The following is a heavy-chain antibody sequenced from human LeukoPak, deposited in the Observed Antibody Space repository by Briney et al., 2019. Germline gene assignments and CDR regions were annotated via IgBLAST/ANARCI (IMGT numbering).Heavy chain of an antibody. CDR2: INHSGST. V-gene: IGHV4-34*01. CDR3: ARGKPFLVRHPYGMDV. CDR1: GYSISSGYQ. Sequence: SETLSLTCAVSGYSISSGYQWAWIRQPPGKGLEWIGEINHSGSTNYNPSLKSRVTISVDTSKNQFSLKLSSVTAADTAVYYCARGKPFLVRHPYGMDVWGKGTTVTVSS. J-gene: IGHJ6*04. D-gene: IGHD2/OR15-2a*01.